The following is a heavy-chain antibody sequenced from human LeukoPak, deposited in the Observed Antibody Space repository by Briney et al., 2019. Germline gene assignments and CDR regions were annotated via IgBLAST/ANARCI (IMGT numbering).Heavy chain of an antibody. V-gene: IGHV3-23*01. CDR1: GFTFSSNV. J-gene: IGHJ4*02. D-gene: IGHD5-18*01. Sequence: GGSLRLSCVASGFTFSSNVLNWVRQAPGKGLEWVSVSGTYGRTQYADSVEGRFTISRDNSKNTLYVQMNSLRAADTAVYYCAKAAGRGYNYGDYFDYWGQGTLVTVSS. CDR3: AKAAGRGYNYGDYFDY. CDR2: SGTYGRT.